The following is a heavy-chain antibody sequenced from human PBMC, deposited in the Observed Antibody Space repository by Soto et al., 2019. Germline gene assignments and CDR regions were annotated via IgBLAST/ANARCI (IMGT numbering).Heavy chain of an antibody. V-gene: IGHV4-38-2*02. CDR1: GYSISSDYS. CDR2: IFHSGIT. CDR3: ARENYYDGSGYYYYFAY. Sequence: SETLSLTCAVSGYSISSDYSWGWIRQPPGKGLEWIVSIFHSGITYYNPSLKSRVTISIDTSRNHFSLKLSSVTAADTAVYYCARENYYDGSGYYYYFAYWGHGTLVTVSS. J-gene: IGHJ4*01. D-gene: IGHD3-22*01.